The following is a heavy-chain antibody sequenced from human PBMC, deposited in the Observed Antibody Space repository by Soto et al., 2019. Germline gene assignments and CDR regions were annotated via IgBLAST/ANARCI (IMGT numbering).Heavy chain of an antibody. J-gene: IGHJ4*02. CDR1: GGSITNYY. CDR2: VFYSGSA. D-gene: IGHD5-18*01. Sequence: PSETLSLTCTVSGGSITNYYWGWIRQPPGRGLKSIGYVFYSGSADYNPSLKSRVTISVDTSKNQFSLKLRSVTAADTAIYYCARIKRGYTFGSILDFSGRRIPLTVSS. V-gene: IGHV4-59*12. CDR3: ARIKRGYTFGSILDF.